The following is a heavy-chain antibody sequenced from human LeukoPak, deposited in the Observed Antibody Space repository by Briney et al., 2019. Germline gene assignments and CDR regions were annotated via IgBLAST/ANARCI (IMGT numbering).Heavy chain of an antibody. CDR2: ISYDGSNK. CDR3: ARDSRAYCSGGSCSSPYMDV. CDR1: GFTFSSYG. J-gene: IGHJ6*03. V-gene: IGHV3-30*03. D-gene: IGHD2-15*01. Sequence: PRGSLRLSCAASGFTFSSYGMHWVRQAPGKGLEWVAVISYDGSNKYYADSVKGRFTISRDNSKNTLYPQMNSLRAEDTAVYYCARDSRAYCSGGSCSSPYMDVWGKGTTVTVSS.